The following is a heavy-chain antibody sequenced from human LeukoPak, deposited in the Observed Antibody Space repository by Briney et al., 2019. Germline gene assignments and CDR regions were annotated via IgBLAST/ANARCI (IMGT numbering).Heavy chain of an antibody. J-gene: IGHJ5*02. CDR2: LIPIFGTA. CDR1: GGTFSSYA. CDR3: ASDHLQYSEGNWFDP. Sequence: SVKVSCKASGGTFSSYAISWVRQAPGQGLEWMGRLIPIFGTANYAQKFQGRVTITTDESTSTAYMELSSLRSEDTAVYYCASDHLQYSEGNWFDPWGQGTLVTVSS. D-gene: IGHD5-24*01. V-gene: IGHV1-69*05.